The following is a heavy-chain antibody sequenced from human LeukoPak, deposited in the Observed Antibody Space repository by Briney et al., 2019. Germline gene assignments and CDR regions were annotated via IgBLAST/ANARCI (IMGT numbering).Heavy chain of an antibody. CDR1: GGTISSGGYY. CDR2: IYYTGST. Sequence: PSETLSLTCTVSGGTISSGGYYWSWIRQHPGKGLEWIGYIYYTGSTYYNPSLERRVTISVATSKNQFSLKVSSVTAADTAVYFCSRTTSVFGALGYFDYWGQGTLVTVSS. J-gene: IGHJ4*02. V-gene: IGHV4-31*03. CDR3: SRTTSVFGALGYFDY. D-gene: IGHD3-3*01.